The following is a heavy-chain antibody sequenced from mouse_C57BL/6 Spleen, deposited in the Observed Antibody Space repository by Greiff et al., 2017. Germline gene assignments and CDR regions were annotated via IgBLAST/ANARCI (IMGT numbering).Heavy chain of an antibody. J-gene: IGHJ2*01. CDR3: ARDEGSRDY. CDR1: GFTFSSCA. D-gene: IGHD1-1*01. Sequence: EVLLVESGGGLVKPGGSLKLSCAASGFTFSSCAMSWVRQSPEQRLEWVATISDGGGYTYYPDNVKGRFTISRDNAKNNLYLQMSHLKSEDTALYYGARDEGSRDYWGKGTTLTVSS. CDR2: ISDGGGYT. V-gene: IGHV5-4*01.